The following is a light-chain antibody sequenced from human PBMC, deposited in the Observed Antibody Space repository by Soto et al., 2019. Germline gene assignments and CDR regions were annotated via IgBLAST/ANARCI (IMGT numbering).Light chain of an antibody. J-gene: IGLJ1*01. CDR1: SSDVGGYKH. Sequence: QSALTQPASVSGSPGQSITISCTGTSSDVGGYKHVSWYQHHPGKAPKLMIYEVSNRPSGVSNRFSGSKAGYTASLTISGRQAEDEADYYCNSQRSSGTLVFGTGTKLTVL. CDR3: NSQRSSGTLV. CDR2: EVS. V-gene: IGLV2-14*01.